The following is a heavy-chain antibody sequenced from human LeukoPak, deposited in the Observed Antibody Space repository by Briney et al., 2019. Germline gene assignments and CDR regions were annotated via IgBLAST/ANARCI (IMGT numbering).Heavy chain of an antibody. V-gene: IGHV1-69*04. CDR1: GGTFSSYA. J-gene: IGHJ4*02. D-gene: IGHD6-6*01. CDR2: IIPIFGIA. Sequence: ASVKVSCKASGGTFSSYAISWVRQAPGQGLEWMGRIIPIFGIANYAQKFQGRVTITADKSTSTAYMELSSLRSEDTAVYYCATEARSTAHDYWGQGTLVTVSS. CDR3: ATEARSTAHDY.